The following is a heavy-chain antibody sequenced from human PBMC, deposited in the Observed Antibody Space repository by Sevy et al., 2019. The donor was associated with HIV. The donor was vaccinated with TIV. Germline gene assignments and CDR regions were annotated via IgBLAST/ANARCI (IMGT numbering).Heavy chain of an antibody. CDR2: ISSSSKYI. Sequence: GGSLRLSCSASGFTFSYYSMTWVRQAPGKGVEWVSSISSSSKYIYYEDSVRGRFTISRDNAENSLYLHINNLRAEDTAVYYCAISPPKIAAAGKSTRYGLWGQGTLVTVSS. D-gene: IGHD6-13*01. V-gene: IGHV3-21*01. CDR3: AISPPKIAAAGKSTRYGL. CDR1: GFTFSYYS. J-gene: IGHJ5*02.